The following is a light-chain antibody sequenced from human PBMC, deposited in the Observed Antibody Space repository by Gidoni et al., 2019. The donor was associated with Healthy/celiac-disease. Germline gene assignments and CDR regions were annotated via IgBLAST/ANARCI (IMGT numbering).Light chain of an antibody. J-gene: IGKJ5*01. CDR1: QSVSSY. Sequence: EIVLTQSPATLSLSPGESATLSCRASQSVSSYLAWYQQKPGQAPRLLIYDASNRATGIPARFSGSGSGTDFTLTISSLEPEDFAVYYCQQRSNWPPITFXHXTRLEIK. V-gene: IGKV3-11*01. CDR3: QQRSNWPPIT. CDR2: DAS.